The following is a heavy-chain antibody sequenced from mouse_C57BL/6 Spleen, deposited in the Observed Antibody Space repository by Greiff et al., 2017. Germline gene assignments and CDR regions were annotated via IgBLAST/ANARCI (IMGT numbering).Heavy chain of an antibody. Sequence: QVQLQQPGAELVKPGASVKMSCKASGYTFTSYWITWVKQRPGQGLEWIGDIYPGSGSTNYNEKFKSKATLTVDTSSSTAYMQLSSLTSEDSAVYYCARSSYGYDEDWYVDVWGTGTTVTVSS. CDR2: IYPGSGST. D-gene: IGHD2-2*01. V-gene: IGHV1-55*01. J-gene: IGHJ1*03. CDR1: GYTFTSYW. CDR3: ARSSYGYDEDWYVDV.